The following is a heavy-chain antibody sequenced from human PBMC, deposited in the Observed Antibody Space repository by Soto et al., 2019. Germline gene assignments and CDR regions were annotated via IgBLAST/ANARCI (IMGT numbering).Heavy chain of an antibody. V-gene: IGHV3-73*01. D-gene: IGHD3-3*01. CDR2: IRSKGNNYAT. CDR1: GITFSGSA. J-gene: IGHJ6*03. CDR3: SRQASDFWSGKPQYYMDV. Sequence: GSLRLSCAASGITFSGSAMHLFLQASGGGVEWVGRIRSKGNNYATAYGASLKGRFTISRDDSKNTAYLQMNSLNTEDTAVYYCSRQASDFWSGKPQYYMDVWGKGTTVTVS.